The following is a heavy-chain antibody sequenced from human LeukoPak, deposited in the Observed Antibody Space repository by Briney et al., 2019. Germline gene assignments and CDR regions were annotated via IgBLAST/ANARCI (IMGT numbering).Heavy chain of an antibody. J-gene: IGHJ4*02. D-gene: IGHD5-12*01. CDR3: ARVLMATHYFDY. V-gene: IGHV3-21*01. Sequence: GGSLRLSCAASGFTFSSYAMSWVRQAPGKGLEWVSSISSSSSYIYYADSVKGRFTISRDNAKNSLYLQMNSLRAEDTAVYYCARVLMATHYFDYWGQGILVTVSS. CDR2: ISSSSSYI. CDR1: GFTFSSYA.